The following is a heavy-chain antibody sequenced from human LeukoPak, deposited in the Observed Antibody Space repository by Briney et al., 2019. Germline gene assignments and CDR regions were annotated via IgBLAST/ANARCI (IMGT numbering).Heavy chain of an antibody. V-gene: IGHV1-2*02. CDR2: IKPDSGAT. D-gene: IGHD4/OR15-4a*01. CDR1: VYTFTLHY. J-gene: IGHJ4*02. CDR3: ARDHDYGPDY. Sequence: ASLRVSCKASVYTFTLHYMHWLGQAPGQGLEWMGWIKPDSGATNFAQNFQGRVTMTSDTSINTAYMELSSLTSDDTAMYYCARDHDYGPDYWGQGTLVTVSA.